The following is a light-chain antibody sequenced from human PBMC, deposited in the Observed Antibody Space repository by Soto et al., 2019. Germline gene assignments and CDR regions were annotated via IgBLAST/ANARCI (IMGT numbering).Light chain of an antibody. CDR2: DVS. CDR3: SSYTSSGTHV. V-gene: IGLV2-14*01. J-gene: IGLJ1*01. CDR1: SSDVGRYIY. Sequence: QSALTQPASVSGSPGQSITISCTGTSSDVGRYIYVSWYQQRPGKTPTLMIYDVSNRPSGISDRFSGSKSGNTASLTISGLQAEDEDDYYCSSYTSSGTHVFGTVTKVTVL.